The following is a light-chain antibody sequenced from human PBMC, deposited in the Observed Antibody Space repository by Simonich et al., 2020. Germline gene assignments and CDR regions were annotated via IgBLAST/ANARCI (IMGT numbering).Light chain of an antibody. J-gene: IGKJ3*01. CDR2: DAS. CDR3: QQYGSSPEFT. V-gene: IGKV3D-20*01. CDR1: QSVSSSY. Sequence: EIVLTQSPGTLSLSPGERATLSCRASQSVSSSYLAWYQQKPGLAPRLLIYDASSRATGIPVRFSGSGSGTDFTLTISRLEPEDFAVYYCQQYGSSPEFTFGPGTKVDIK.